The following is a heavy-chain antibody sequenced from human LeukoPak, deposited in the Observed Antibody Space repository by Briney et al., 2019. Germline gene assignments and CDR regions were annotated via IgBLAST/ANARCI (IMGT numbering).Heavy chain of an antibody. V-gene: IGHV3-23*01. Sequence: GRSLRLSCAASGFTFDDYAMTWARQAPGRGLEWVSSISGNGGGTDYADSVRGRFSISRDNYWNKVFLQMNGLRAEDTAVYYCSRDPNGDHIGAFDFQRWGQGTLVTVSS. CDR3: SRDPNGDHIGAFDFQR. D-gene: IGHD4-17*01. CDR1: GFTFDDYA. J-gene: IGHJ1*01. CDR2: ISGNGGGT.